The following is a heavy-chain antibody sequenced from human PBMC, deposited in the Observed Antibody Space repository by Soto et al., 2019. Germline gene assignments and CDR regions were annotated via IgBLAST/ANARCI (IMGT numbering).Heavy chain of an antibody. CDR1: GGSFSVYY. Sequence: SETLSLTCAVYGGSFSVYYWSWIRQPPGKGLEWIGEINHSGSTNYNPSLKSRVTISVDTSKNQFSLKLSSVTAADTAVYYCVYGIAAAGTGYWGQGTLVTVSA. D-gene: IGHD6-13*01. CDR2: INHSGST. CDR3: VYGIAAAGTGY. J-gene: IGHJ4*02. V-gene: IGHV4-34*01.